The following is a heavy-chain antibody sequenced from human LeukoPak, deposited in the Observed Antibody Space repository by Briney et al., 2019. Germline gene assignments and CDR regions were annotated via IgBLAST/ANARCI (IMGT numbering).Heavy chain of an antibody. CDR2: ISGGSSTI. CDR3: ARTILLGGYTGFDY. Sequence: GGSLRLSCAASGFTFSDYSMNWVRQAPGKGLEWVSYISGGSSTIYYADSVKGRFTISRDNAKNSLYLHTNSLRAEDTAVYYCARTILLGGYTGFDYWGQGTLVTVSS. D-gene: IGHD5-12*01. J-gene: IGHJ4*02. V-gene: IGHV3-48*01. CDR1: GFTFSDYS.